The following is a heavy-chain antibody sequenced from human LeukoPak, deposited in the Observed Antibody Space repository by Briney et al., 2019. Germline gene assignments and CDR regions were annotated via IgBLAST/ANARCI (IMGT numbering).Heavy chain of an antibody. D-gene: IGHD1-7*01. CDR2: IYYSGST. CDR1: GDSITSSSYY. Sequence: PSETLSLTCTVSGDSITSSSYYWGWIRQPPGKGLEWIGSIYYSGSTYYNPSLKSRVTISVDTSKNQFSLKLSSVTAADTAVYYCARLKSLELLGWGQGTLVTVSS. V-gene: IGHV4-39*01. CDR3: ARLKSLELLG. J-gene: IGHJ4*02.